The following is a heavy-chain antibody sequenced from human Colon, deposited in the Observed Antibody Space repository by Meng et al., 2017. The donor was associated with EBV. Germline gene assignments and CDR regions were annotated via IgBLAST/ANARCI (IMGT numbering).Heavy chain of an antibody. CDR3: VLAGIIMPTFDY. D-gene: IGHD3-10*01. Sequence: QLQLQESGPGLVKPSETLSLTCTVSGDSISSSNYYWGWIRQPPGKGLEWIGSGSTYYNPSLKSRVSISVDTSKNQFSLKLTSVTAADTAVYYCVLAGIIMPTFDYCGQGTLCSVSS. CDR1: GDSISSSNYY. V-gene: IGHV4-39*07. CDR2: SGST. J-gene: IGHJ4*02.